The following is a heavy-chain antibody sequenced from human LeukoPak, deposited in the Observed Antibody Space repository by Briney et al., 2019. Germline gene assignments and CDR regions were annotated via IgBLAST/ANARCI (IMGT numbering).Heavy chain of an antibody. Sequence: GGSLRLSCATSGFSFSRYEMNWVRQAPGKGLEWVAYIDSRSSTIYYADSMKGRFTISRDNSKNTLYLQMNSLRAEDTAVYYCAKDMVVTGYYYYMDVWGKGTTVTVSS. V-gene: IGHV3-48*01. CDR2: IDSRSSTI. CDR1: GFSFSRYE. CDR3: AKDMVVTGYYYYMDV. J-gene: IGHJ6*03. D-gene: IGHD2-21*02.